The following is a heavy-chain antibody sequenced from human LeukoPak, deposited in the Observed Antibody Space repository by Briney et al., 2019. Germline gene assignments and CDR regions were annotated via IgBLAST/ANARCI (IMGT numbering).Heavy chain of an antibody. CDR1: GFTFSSYA. CDR2: ISGSGGST. D-gene: IGHD3-10*01. CDR3: AKDLAWFGDASAFDI. V-gene: IGHV3-23*01. Sequence: TGGSLRLSCAASGFTFSSYAMRWVRQAPGKGLEWVSAISGSGGSTYYADSVKGRFTISRDNSKNTLYLQMNSLRAEDTAVYYCAKDLAWFGDASAFDIWGQGTMVTVSS. J-gene: IGHJ3*02.